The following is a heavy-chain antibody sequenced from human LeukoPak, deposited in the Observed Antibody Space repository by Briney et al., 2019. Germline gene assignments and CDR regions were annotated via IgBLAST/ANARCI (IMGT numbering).Heavy chain of an antibody. J-gene: IGHJ4*02. CDR2: ISGDAGRT. CDR3: VKDWAWGAFAY. CDR1: GFTFSSYG. Sequence: PGGSLRLSCAASGFTFSSYGMNWVRQAPGKGLEWVSGISGDAGRTYYADSVKGRFTIYRDNSKNTLYLQMNSLGAADTAVYYCVKDWAWGAFAYWGQGPLVTVSS. V-gene: IGHV3-23*01. D-gene: IGHD7-27*01.